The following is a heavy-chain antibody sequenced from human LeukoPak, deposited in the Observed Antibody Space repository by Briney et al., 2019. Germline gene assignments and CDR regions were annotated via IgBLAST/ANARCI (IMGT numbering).Heavy chain of an antibody. CDR2: INHSGST. CDR3: ARGRPWFDP. Sequence: SETLSLTCAVYGGSFRGYYWSWIRQPPGKGLEWIGEINHSGSTNYNPSLKSRVTISVDTSKNQFSLKLSSVTAADTAMYYCARGRPWFDPWGQGTLVTVSS. CDR1: GGSFRGYY. J-gene: IGHJ5*02. V-gene: IGHV4-34*01.